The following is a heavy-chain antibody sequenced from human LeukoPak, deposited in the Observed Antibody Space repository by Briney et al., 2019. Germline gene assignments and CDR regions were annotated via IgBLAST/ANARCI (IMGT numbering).Heavy chain of an antibody. J-gene: IGHJ4*02. D-gene: IGHD2/OR15-2a*01. CDR3: AKRGEVSTYYYFES. CDR1: KFTFMNYA. CDR2: IGSAGGSI. Sequence: GGSLRLSCTASKFTFMNYAMHWVRHAPGRGLEWLSTIGSAGGSIFYADSVKGRFTISRDNSKSTLFLQMDSLRVEDTALYYCAKRGEVSTYYYFESWGQGALVTVSS. V-gene: IGHV3-23*01.